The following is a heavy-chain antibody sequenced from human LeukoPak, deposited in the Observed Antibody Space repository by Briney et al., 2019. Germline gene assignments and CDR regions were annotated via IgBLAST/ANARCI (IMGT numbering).Heavy chain of an antibody. J-gene: IGHJ4*02. V-gene: IGHV4-30-2*01. CDR1: GGSISSGGYY. Sequence: SETLSLTCTVSGGSISSGGYYWSWIRQPPGKGLEWIGYIYHSGSTYYNPSLKSRVTISVDRSKNQFSLKLSSVTAADTAVYYCARGGYSGSYYPFDYWGQGTLVTVSS. CDR2: IYHSGST. CDR3: ARGGYSGSYYPFDY. D-gene: IGHD1-26*01.